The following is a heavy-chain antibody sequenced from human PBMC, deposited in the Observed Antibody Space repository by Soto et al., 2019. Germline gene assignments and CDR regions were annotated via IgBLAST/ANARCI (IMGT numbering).Heavy chain of an antibody. Sequence: SETRSLTYTVSGGSISSSSYYLGWIRQPPGKGLEWIGSIYYSGSTYYNPSLKSRVTISVDTSKNQFSLKLSSVTAADTAVYYCSSLGLSSSQPHWGQGTLVPVSS. D-gene: IGHD6-13*01. CDR2: IYYSGST. CDR3: SSLGLSSSQPH. V-gene: IGHV4-39*01. J-gene: IGHJ4*02. CDR1: GGSISSSSYY.